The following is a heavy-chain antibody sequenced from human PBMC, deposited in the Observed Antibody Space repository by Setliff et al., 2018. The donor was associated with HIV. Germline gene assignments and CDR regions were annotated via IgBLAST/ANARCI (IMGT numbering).Heavy chain of an antibody. CDR2: INPSGGST. Sequence: ASVKVSCKASGYTFTIYYMHWVRQAPGQGLEWMAVINPSGGSTNYAQKLQGRVTMTRDTSTSTVYMELSSLRSEDTAVYYCARARSVDAFDYWGQGTLVTVSS. CDR3: ARARSVDAFDY. CDR1: GYTFTIYY. D-gene: IGHD2-8*01. J-gene: IGHJ4*02. V-gene: IGHV1-46*01.